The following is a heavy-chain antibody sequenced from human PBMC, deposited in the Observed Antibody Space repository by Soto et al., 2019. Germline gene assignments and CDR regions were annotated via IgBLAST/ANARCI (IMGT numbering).Heavy chain of an antibody. CDR3: ATGRYGDY. CDR2: ISAHNGNT. V-gene: IGHV1-18*01. CDR1: GYAFTTYG. D-gene: IGHD1-1*01. J-gene: IGHJ4*02. Sequence: QGHLVQSGAEVKEPGASVKVSCQASGYAFTTYGITWVRQAPGQGLEWMGWISAHNGNTNYAQKLQGRVTVTRDTSTSTAYMELRSLRSDDTAVYYCATGRYGDYWGQGALVTVSS.